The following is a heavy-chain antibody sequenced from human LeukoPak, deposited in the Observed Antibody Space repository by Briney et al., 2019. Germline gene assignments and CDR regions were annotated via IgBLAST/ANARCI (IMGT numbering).Heavy chain of an antibody. CDR2: IIPIFGTA. Sequence: SVKVSCKASGGTFSSYAISWVRQAPGQGLEWMGGIIPIFGTANYAQKFQGRVTMTRDTSTSTVYMELSSLRSEDTAVYYCARASRYSSSLPLGYWGQGTLVTVSS. D-gene: IGHD6-13*01. J-gene: IGHJ4*02. CDR1: GGTFSSYA. CDR3: ARASRYSSSLPLGY. V-gene: IGHV1-69*05.